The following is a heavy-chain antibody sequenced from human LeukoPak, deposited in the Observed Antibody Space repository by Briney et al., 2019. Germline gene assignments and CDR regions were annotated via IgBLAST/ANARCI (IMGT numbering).Heavy chain of an antibody. CDR1: GFTFRSYW. J-gene: IGHJ4*02. CDR2: ISSRATAI. D-gene: IGHD3-10*01. Sequence: GGSLRLSCAASGFTFRSYWMHWVRQAPGKGLEWVSYISSRATAIYYADSVKGRFTISRDNAKNSLYLQMNSLRAEDTAVYYCARDFGRYFFDYWGQGTLVTVSS. CDR3: ARDFGRYFFDY. V-gene: IGHV3-48*04.